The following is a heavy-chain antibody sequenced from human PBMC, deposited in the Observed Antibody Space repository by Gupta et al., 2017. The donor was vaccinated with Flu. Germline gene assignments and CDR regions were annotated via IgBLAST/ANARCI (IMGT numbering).Heavy chain of an antibody. D-gene: IGHD3-22*01. CDR2: IIPIFGTA. CDR1: GGPFSSYA. V-gene: IGHV1-69*06. Sequence: QVQLVQSGAEVTKPGSSVKVSCKASGGPFSSYAISWVRQAPGQGLEWMGGIIPIFGTANYAQKFQGRVTITADKSTSTAYMELSSLRSEDTAVYYCARSRSDYYDSSGYYGYWGQGTLVTVSS. J-gene: IGHJ4*02. CDR3: ARSRSDYYDSSGYYGY.